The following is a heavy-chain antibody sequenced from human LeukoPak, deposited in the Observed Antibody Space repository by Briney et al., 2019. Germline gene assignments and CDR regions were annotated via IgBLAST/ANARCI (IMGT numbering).Heavy chain of an antibody. Sequence: GASVKVFCKASGGTFSSYTISWVRQAPGQGLEWMGRIIPILGIANYAQKFQGRVTITADKSTSTAYMELSSLRSEDTAVYYCARGTGYYDFWSGPQHKDAFDIWGQGTMVTVSS. CDR3: ARGTGYYDFWSGPQHKDAFDI. V-gene: IGHV1-69*02. J-gene: IGHJ3*02. D-gene: IGHD3-3*01. CDR2: IIPILGIA. CDR1: GGTFSSYT.